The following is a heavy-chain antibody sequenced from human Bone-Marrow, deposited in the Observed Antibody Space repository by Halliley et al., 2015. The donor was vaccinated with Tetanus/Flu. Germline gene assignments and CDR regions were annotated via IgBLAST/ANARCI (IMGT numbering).Heavy chain of an antibody. V-gene: IGHV3-21*01. CDR1: GFTFNSYS. Sequence: SLRLSCAASGFTFNSYSMSWVRQAPGKGLEWVSTIRSSGSDMYYADSVRGRFTISRDNAKNSLYLQMNSLRAEDTAVYYCARDLGRVGADFPFDFWGQGSLVTVSS. D-gene: IGHD1-26*01. CDR3: ARDLGRVGADFPFDF. CDR2: IRSSGSDM. J-gene: IGHJ4*02.